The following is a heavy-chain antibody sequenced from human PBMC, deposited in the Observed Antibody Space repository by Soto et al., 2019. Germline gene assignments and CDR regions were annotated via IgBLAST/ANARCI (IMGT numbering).Heavy chain of an antibody. CDR1: GSTFTSYD. D-gene: IGHD3-16*02. CDR2: MNADNGNT. CDR3: ARAVRIVSWFDP. V-gene: IGHV1-3*01. J-gene: IGHJ5*02. Sequence: ASVKVSCQASGSTFTSYDINWVRQATGQGLEWMGWMNADNGNTSYSQKFQGRVTITRDTSASTAYMELSSLRSEDTAVYYCARAVRIVSWFDPWGQGTLVTVSS.